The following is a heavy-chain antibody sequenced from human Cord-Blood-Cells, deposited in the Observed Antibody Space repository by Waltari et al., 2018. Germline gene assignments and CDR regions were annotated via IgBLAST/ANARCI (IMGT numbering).Heavy chain of an antibody. CDR2: INHSGST. V-gene: IGHV4-34*01. Sequence: WSWIRQPPGKGLEWIGEINHSGSTNYNPSLKSRVTISVDTSKNQFSLKLSSVTAADTAVYYCARVFAMSYDSSGYYFDYWGQGTLVTVSS. J-gene: IGHJ4*02. D-gene: IGHD3-22*01. CDR3: ARVFAMSYDSSGYYFDY.